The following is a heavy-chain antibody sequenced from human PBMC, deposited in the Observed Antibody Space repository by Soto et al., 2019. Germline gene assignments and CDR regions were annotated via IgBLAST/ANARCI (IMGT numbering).Heavy chain of an antibody. CDR3: ARAYGGNVFDY. CDR2: IKHSGST. Sequence: QVQLQQWGAGLLKPSETLSLTCAVAGGSFSGYYWSWIRQTPGKGLEWRGDIKHSGSTNYNPALKSRVPISVDTSKNQFSLHLSSVTAADTAVYFCARAYGGNVFDYWGQGTLVTVSS. D-gene: IGHD4-17*01. J-gene: IGHJ4*02. CDR1: GGSFSGYY. V-gene: IGHV4-34*01.